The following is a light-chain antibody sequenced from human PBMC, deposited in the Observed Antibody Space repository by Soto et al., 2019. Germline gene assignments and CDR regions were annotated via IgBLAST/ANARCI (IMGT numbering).Light chain of an antibody. CDR2: EVR. CDR3: ISYRGSDTSYV. V-gene: IGLV2-14*01. Sequence: QSALTQPASVSGSPGQSISISCTGTNNDIGRFDFVSWYQQYPGKSPKLILYEVRARPSGISSRFSGSKSANTASLTISGLQAEDEADYYCISYRGSDTSYVFGTGTKLTVL. J-gene: IGLJ1*01. CDR1: NNDIGRFDF.